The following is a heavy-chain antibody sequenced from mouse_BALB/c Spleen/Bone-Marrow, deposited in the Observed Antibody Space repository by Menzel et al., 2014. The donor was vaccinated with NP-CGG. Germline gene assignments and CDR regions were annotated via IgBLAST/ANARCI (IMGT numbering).Heavy chain of an antibody. Sequence: EVQLQQSGAELVKPGASVKLSCTASGFNIKDTYMPWVKQRPEQGLEWIGRIDPANGNTKYDPKFQGKATITADTSSNTACLQLSSLTAEDTAVYYCARWEYYAMDYWGQGTSVTVSS. J-gene: IGHJ4*01. D-gene: IGHD4-1*01. CDR1: GFNIKDTY. CDR3: ARWEYYAMDY. V-gene: IGHV14-3*02. CDR2: IDPANGNT.